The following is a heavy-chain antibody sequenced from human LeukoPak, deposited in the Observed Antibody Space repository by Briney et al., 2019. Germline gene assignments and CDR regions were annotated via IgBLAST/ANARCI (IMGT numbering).Heavy chain of an antibody. Sequence: GGSLRLSCAVSGFTFGDYAMHWVRQAPGKGLEWVSLISGDGNNRYYAGSVKGRFTISRDNRKKSLYLQMNRLRTEDTAFYYCAKGADPLTWRMMTVAGTRFDFWGQGTLVTVSS. CDR3: AKGADPLTWRMMTVAGTRFDF. J-gene: IGHJ4*02. CDR1: GFTFGDYA. V-gene: IGHV3-43*02. D-gene: IGHD6-19*01. CDR2: ISGDGNNR.